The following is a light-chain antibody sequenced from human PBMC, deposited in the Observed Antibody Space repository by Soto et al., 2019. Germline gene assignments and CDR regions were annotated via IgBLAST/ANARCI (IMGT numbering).Light chain of an antibody. V-gene: IGKV1-9*01. Sequence: DIQLTQSPSFLSASVGDRVTVTCRASQGISTYSAWYQQKPGRAPKLLIYAASTLQSGVPSRFSGSGSGTEFTLTISSLQPEDFATYYCQQLNSYPRTFGQGTKVEIK. J-gene: IGKJ1*01. CDR1: QGISTY. CDR3: QQLNSYPRT. CDR2: AAS.